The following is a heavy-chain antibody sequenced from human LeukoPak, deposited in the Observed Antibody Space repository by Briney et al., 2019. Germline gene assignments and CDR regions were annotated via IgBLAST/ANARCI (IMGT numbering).Heavy chain of an antibody. V-gene: IGHV3-23*01. CDR1: GFSLSRYA. CDR2: ISDSGGST. CDR3: AKCRGSSWSDYFDY. Sequence: PGASLRLSCAVSGFSLSRYAMSWVRKAPGKGLEWVSAISDSGGSTYYADSVKGRFTIFRDSSRNTLYLQMNTLRAEDTAVYYCAKCRGSSWSDYFDYWGQGTLVTVSS. J-gene: IGHJ4*02. D-gene: IGHD6-13*01.